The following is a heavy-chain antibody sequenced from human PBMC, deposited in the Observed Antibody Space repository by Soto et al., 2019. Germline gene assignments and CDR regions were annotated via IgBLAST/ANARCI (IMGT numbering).Heavy chain of an antibody. CDR2: ISGSGGST. CDR3: AKTDGGSSGYYADPFDY. J-gene: IGHJ4*02. D-gene: IGHD3-22*01. Sequence: EVQLVESGGGLVQPGGSLRLSCTASGLTFSSYAMSWVRQAPGKGLEWVSAISGSGGSTYYADSVKGRFTISRDNSKNTLYLQMNSLRAEDTAVYYCAKTDGGSSGYYADPFDYWGQGTLVTVSS. CDR1: GLTFSSYA. V-gene: IGHV3-23*04.